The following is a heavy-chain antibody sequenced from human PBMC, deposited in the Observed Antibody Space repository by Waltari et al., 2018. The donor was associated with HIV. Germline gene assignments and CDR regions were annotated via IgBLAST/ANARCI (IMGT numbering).Heavy chain of an antibody. J-gene: IGHJ4*02. CDR2: IYWDDTK. D-gene: IGHD3-10*01. Sequence: QITLKESGPTVVKPIQTLLLTCSFSGFSLSTPGVGVGWIRQPPGEAPEWLALIYWDDTKRYNPSLKSRLTIYKNTSKNQVGLILATMEPLDTATYFCTHAYYFPSGSYFAHWGQGILVTVSS. V-gene: IGHV2-5*02. CDR1: GFSLSTPGVG. CDR3: THAYYFPSGSYFAH.